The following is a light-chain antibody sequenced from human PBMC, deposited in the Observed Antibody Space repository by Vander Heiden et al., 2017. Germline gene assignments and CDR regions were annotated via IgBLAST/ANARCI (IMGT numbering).Light chain of an antibody. V-gene: IGLV3-25*03. CDR1: ALPKQY. CDR3: QSGDVTGTFML. CDR2: QDT. Sequence: SYELTQPPSVSVSPGQTARITCSGDALPKQYAYWYQKKPGQAPVLVMSQDTQRPLGIPERFSGSASGTTVTLTISGVQAEDEADYFCQSGDVTGTFMLFGGGTKLTVL. J-gene: IGLJ3*02.